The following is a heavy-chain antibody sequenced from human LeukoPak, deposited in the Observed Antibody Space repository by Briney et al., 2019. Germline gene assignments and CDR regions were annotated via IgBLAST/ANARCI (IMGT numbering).Heavy chain of an antibody. V-gene: IGHV3-7*05. J-gene: IGHJ1*01. CDR1: GFTLSTYW. D-gene: IGHD6-19*01. CDR2: IKQDGSEE. CDR3: VGGTGWRLDS. Sequence: GGSLRLSCAASGFTLSTYWMNWVHQAPGKGLEWVAIIKQDGSEEFYVDSVKGRFIISRDNAKNSLYLQMNSLRVEDTAVYYCVGGTGWRLDSWGQGTLVTVSS.